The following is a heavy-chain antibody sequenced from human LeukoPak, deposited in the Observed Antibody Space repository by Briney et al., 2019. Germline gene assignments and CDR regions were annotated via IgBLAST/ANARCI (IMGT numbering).Heavy chain of an antibody. CDR2: SSGNT. J-gene: IGHJ1*01. Sequence: SSGNTYYADSVKARFTISRDNSKNTLYLQMNSLRDEDSAVYYCARDLRGYPYWGQGTLVTVSS. D-gene: IGHD3-22*01. V-gene: IGHV3-66*01. CDR3: ARDLRGYPY.